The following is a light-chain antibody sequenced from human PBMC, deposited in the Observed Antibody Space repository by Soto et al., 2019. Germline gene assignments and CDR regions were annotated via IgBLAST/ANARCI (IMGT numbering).Light chain of an antibody. CDR3: QQYNRYPFT. CDR1: QSISSW. J-gene: IGKJ3*01. Sequence: DIQMTQSPSTLSASVGDRVTITCRASQSISSWLAWYQQKPGKAPKLLIYQASSLESGVPSRFSRSGSGTEFTLTISSLQPDDFATYYCQQYNRYPFTFGPGTKVDIK. CDR2: QAS. V-gene: IGKV1-5*03.